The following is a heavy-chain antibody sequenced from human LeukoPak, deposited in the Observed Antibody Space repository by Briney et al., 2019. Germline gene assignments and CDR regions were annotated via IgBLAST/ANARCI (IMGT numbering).Heavy chain of an antibody. CDR2: INQDGSEK. D-gene: IGHD1-26*01. Sequence: GGSPRLSCAASGFTFSGFWMSWVRQAPGKGLEWVANINQDGSEKYYVDSVKGRFTISRDSAKSSLYLQMNSLRAEDTAVYYCARDQVGPEDWGQGTLVTVSS. V-gene: IGHV3-7*01. J-gene: IGHJ4*02. CDR3: ARDQVGPED. CDR1: GFTFSGFW.